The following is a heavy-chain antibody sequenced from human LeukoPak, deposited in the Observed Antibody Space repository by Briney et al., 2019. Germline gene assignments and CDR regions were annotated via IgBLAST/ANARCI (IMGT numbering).Heavy chain of an antibody. Sequence: PGGSLRLSCTASGFKFDDYGMTWVRQAPGKGLEWVSSITTSSSYIYYADSVKGRFTISRDNAKNSLFLQMNSLRAEDTAVYFCARGWYTDAFDIWGQGTMVTVSS. CDR2: ITTSSSYI. CDR1: GFKFDDYG. V-gene: IGHV3-21*01. D-gene: IGHD1-1*01. CDR3: ARGWYTDAFDI. J-gene: IGHJ3*02.